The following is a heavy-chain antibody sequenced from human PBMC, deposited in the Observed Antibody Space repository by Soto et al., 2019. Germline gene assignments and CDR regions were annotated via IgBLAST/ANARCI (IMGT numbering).Heavy chain of an antibody. V-gene: IGHV4-34*01. CDR1: GGSFSGYY. CDR3: ARVRGQGGLWFGELSAYYFDY. CDR2: INHSGST. D-gene: IGHD3-10*01. J-gene: IGHJ4*02. Sequence: ETLSLTCAVYGGSFSGYYWSWIRQPPGKGLEWIGEINHSGSTNYNPSLKSRVTISVDTSKNQFSLKLSSVTAADTAVYYCARVRGQGGLWFGELSAYYFDYWGQGTLVTVSS.